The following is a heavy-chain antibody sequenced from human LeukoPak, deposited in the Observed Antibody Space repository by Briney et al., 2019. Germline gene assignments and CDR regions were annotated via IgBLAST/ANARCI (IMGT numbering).Heavy chain of an antibody. Sequence: SETLSLTCTVSGGSISNYVWSWIRQPPGKGLEWIGYINDSGNTKYNPSLESRVTISVDTSKNQFSLNLYSVTAADTAVYYCARDEGSSGWYRLDYWGQGTLVTVSS. CDR1: GGSISNYV. V-gene: IGHV4-59*01. CDR2: INDSGNT. J-gene: IGHJ4*02. CDR3: ARDEGSSGWYRLDY. D-gene: IGHD6-19*01.